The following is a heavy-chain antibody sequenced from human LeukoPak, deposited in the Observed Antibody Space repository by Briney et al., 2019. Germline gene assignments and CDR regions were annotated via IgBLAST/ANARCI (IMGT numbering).Heavy chain of an antibody. V-gene: IGHV3-53*01. CDR1: GFTVSSNY. J-gene: IGHJ4*02. D-gene: IGHD1-26*01. Sequence: GGSLRLSCAASGFTVSSNYMSWVRQAPGKGLEWVSVIYSGGSTYFADSVKGRFTISRDNSKNTVYLQMNSLRAEDTAVYYCASGRSTNTDYWGQGNLATVSS. CDR3: ASGRSTNTDY. CDR2: IYSGGST.